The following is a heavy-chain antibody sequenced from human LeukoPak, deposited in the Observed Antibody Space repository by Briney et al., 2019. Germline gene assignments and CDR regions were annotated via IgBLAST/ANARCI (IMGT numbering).Heavy chain of an antibody. CDR2: IKQDGSEK. CDR3: AREVPYSSSWYITHCYYYMDV. CDR1: GFTFSSYW. D-gene: IGHD6-13*01. V-gene: IGHV3-7*01. J-gene: IGHJ6*03. Sequence: GGSLRLSCAASGFTFSSYWMSWVRQAPGKGLEWVANIKQDGSEKYYVDSVKGRFTISRDNAKNSLYLQMNSLRAEDTAVYYCAREVPYSSSWYITHCYYYMDVWGKGTTVTVSS.